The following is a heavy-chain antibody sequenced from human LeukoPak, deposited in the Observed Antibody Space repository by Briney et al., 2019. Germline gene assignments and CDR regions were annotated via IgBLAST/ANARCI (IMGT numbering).Heavy chain of an antibody. D-gene: IGHD6-6*01. J-gene: IGHJ3*02. CDR2: IGGSGGST. CDR3: AKGPPQRLGAFDI. CDR1: GFTFSSYA. Sequence: GGSLRLSCAASGFTFSSYAMSWVRQAPGKGLEWVSGIGGSGGSTYYPDSVKGRFTISRDNSKNTLYLQMNSLRAEDTAVYYCAKGPPQRLGAFDIWGQGTMVTVSS. V-gene: IGHV3-23*01.